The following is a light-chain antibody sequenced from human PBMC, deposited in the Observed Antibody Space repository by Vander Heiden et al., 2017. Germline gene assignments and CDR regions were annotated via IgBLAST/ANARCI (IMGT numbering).Light chain of an antibody. CDR3: GTWDSSRAVLV. J-gene: IGLJ2*01. CDR2: DNN. Sequence: QSVLTQPPSVSASPAPNFPISCSGSSSSIGTNSVSWYPQLPGTAPKPLIYDNNKRPSGIPDRFSGSKSGTSATLGITGLQTGDEADYDCGTWDSSRAVLVFGGATKLTVL. V-gene: IGLV1-51*01. CDR1: SSSIGTNS.